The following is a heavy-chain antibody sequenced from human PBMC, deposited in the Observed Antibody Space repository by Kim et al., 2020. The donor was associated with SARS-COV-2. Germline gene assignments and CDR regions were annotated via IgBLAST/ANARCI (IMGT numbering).Heavy chain of an antibody. J-gene: IGHJ4*02. D-gene: IGHD3-10*01. CDR3: TRDRGTEYGSGSYRDY. CDR1: GFTFGNYA. Sequence: GGSLRLSCTASGFTFGNYAMSWVRQAPGKGLEWVCFIRSKACGGTNEYAASVKGRFTISRDDSKSIAYLQMNSLKTEDTAVYYCTRDRGTEYGSGSYRDYWGQGTLVTVSS. V-gene: IGHV3-49*04. CDR2: IRSKACGGTN.